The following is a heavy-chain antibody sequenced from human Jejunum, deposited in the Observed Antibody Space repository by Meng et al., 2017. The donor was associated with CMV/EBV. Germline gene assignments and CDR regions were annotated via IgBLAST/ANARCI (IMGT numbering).Heavy chain of an antibody. D-gene: IGHD2-21*02. Sequence: CAASGFCFSGHAMHWVRQAPGKGLVWVAVISYDCSYDTYVDSVKGRFSISRNNSKNMMYLQMNSLRAEDTAVYYCARDVGGADSGWGQGTLVTVSS. CDR3: ARDVGGADSG. CDR2: ISYDCSYD. J-gene: IGHJ4*02. V-gene: IGHV3-30*03. CDR1: GFCFSGHA.